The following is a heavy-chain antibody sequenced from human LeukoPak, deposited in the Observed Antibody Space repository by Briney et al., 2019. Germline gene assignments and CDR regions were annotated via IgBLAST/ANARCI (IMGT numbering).Heavy chain of an antibody. D-gene: IGHD3-10*01. Sequence: GGSLRLSGDASGFIFSDYYMSWIRQAPGKGLEWLSYISNPSTTIYYADSVKGRFTISRDNARNSLYLQMNSLRVEDTAVYYCARCGDGLPCDFDFWGQGTLVTVSS. CDR3: ARCGDGLPCDFDF. CDR1: GFIFSDYY. CDR2: ISNPSTTI. V-gene: IGHV3-11*04. J-gene: IGHJ4*02.